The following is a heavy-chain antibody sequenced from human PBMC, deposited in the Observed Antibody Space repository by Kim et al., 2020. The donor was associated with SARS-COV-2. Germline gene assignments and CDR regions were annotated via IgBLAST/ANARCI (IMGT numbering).Heavy chain of an antibody. CDR2: INHSGST. Sequence: SETLSLTCAVYGGSFNGYYWSWIRQTPGKGLGWIGEINHSGSTNYTPSLKSRVTISVDTSKNQFSLKLSSVTAADTAVYYCARGPHRGELPHTFDIWGQGTMVTVSS. D-gene: IGHD1-7*01. CDR3: ARGPHRGELPHTFDI. J-gene: IGHJ3*02. CDR1: GGSFNGYY. V-gene: IGHV4-34*01.